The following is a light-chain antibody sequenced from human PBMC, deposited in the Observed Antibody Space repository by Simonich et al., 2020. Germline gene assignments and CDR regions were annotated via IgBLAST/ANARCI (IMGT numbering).Light chain of an antibody. CDR1: QSVLYSSNNKNY. V-gene: IGKV4-1*01. Sequence: DIVMTQSPDSLAVSLGERATINCKSSQSVLYSSNNKNYLAWYQQKPGQTPKLLIYWASTREAGVPDRFSGSGSGTDFTLTISSLQAEDGAVYYCQQYNNWPRTFGQGTKVEIK. CDR2: WAS. CDR3: QQYNNWPRT. J-gene: IGKJ1*01.